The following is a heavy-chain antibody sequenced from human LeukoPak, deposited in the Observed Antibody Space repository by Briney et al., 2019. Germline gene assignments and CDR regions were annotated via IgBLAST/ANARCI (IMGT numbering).Heavy chain of an antibody. CDR2: ISKNTDNI. J-gene: IGHJ3*02. D-gene: IGHD2-15*01. Sequence: GRSLRLSCAASGFTFYHYAMHWVRQGPGKGLEWVSGISKNTDNIGYADSVKGRFTISRDNAKKSLFLQMNSLTTEDTALYYCAKAPDSYYSLDGFDIWGQGTMVTGSS. V-gene: IGHV3-9*01. CDR3: AKAPDSYYSLDGFDI. CDR1: GFTFYHYA.